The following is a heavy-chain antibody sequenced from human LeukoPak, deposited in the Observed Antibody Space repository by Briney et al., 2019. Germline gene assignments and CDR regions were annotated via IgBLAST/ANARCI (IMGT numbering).Heavy chain of an antibody. CDR1: GGSVNSYY. D-gene: IGHD3-3*01. V-gene: IGHV4-59*02. CDR3: ARVGFWSGYYHFDS. Sequence: SETLSLTCTVSGGSVNSYYWSWIRQPPGKGLEWLGYIDYSGNTNYSPSLQSRLTISVDTSKNQFSLKLTSVTAADTATYYCARVGFWSGYYHFDSWGQGTLVTVSS. CDR2: IDYSGNT. J-gene: IGHJ4*02.